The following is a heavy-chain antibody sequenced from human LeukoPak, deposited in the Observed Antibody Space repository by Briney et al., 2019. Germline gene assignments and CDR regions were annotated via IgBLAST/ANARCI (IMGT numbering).Heavy chain of an antibody. Sequence: SETLSLTCTVSGGSLRSSTYYWAWIRQPPGKGLEWLGSIHYDGSTFDNPSLKSRVTMSVDTSRNHFSLKMTSVTAADTAVYYCARDNRSLLDPWGQGILVTVSS. V-gene: IGHV4-39*07. CDR1: GGSLRSSTYY. CDR3: ARDNRSLLDP. CDR2: IHYDGST. J-gene: IGHJ5*02. D-gene: IGHD3-16*02.